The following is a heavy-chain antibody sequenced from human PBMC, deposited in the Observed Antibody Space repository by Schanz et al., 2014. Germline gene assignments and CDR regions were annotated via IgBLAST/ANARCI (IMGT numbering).Heavy chain of an antibody. J-gene: IGHJ6*02. CDR3: ARYGFRKFGVVYGLAV. CDR1: GFPFADYY. D-gene: IGHD3-3*01. V-gene: IGHV3-11*01. CDR2: VSSYDTTV. Sequence: QVQLLESGGGLFKPGGSLRLSCAGSGFPFADYYMTWIRQAPGTGLEWISYVSSYDTTVSYADSVKGRFTISRDNAKNSVYLQMNSLRVEDTAVDYCARYGFRKFGVVYGLAVWGQGTTVTVS.